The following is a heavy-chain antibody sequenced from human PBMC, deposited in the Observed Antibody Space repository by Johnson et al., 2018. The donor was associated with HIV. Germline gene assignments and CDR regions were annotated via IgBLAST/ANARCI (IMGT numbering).Heavy chain of an antibody. J-gene: IGHJ3*02. CDR3: ARRASGWHAFDI. CDR2: ISFDGSKK. CDR1: AFTFSSYG. Sequence: QMQLVESGGGGVQPGRSLRLSCAASAFTFSSYGMHWVRQAPGKGLEWVAAISFDGSKKNYADSVKDQFTISRDNSKSTLYLQMNSLRVEDTAVYFCARRASGWHAFDIWGQGTMVTVSS. D-gene: IGHD6-19*01. V-gene: IGHV3-30*03.